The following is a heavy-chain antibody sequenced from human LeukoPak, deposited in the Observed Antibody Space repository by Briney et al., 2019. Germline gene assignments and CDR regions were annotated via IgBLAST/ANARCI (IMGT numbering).Heavy chain of an antibody. CDR1: GYTFSSYG. CDR2: ISDYNGNT. CDR3: ARDGYCSSSGCSNDY. J-gene: IGHJ4*02. D-gene: IGHD2-2*03. Sequence: GASVKVSCKASGYTFSSYGISWVRQAPGQGLQWMGWISDYNGNTNYAQHVQGRVTMTTDRSRRTAYMELRSLRSDDTAAYYCARDGYCSSSGCSNDYWGQGTLVTVSS. V-gene: IGHV1-18*01.